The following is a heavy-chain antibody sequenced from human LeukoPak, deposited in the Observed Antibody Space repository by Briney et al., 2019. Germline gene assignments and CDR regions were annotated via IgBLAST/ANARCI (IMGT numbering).Heavy chain of an antibody. J-gene: IGHJ4*02. D-gene: IGHD1-26*01. CDR1: GFTVSSKY. CDR3: ARDSGSYYFDY. CDR2: IYSGGST. V-gene: IGHV3-53*01. Sequence: GGSLRLSCAASGFTVSSKYMSWVSQAPGKGLEWVSVIYSGGSTYYADSVKGRFTISRDNSKNTLYLQMNSLRAEDTAVYYCARDSGSYYFDYWGQGTLVTVSS.